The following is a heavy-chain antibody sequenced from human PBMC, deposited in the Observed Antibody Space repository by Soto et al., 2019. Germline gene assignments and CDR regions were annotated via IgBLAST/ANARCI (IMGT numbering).Heavy chain of an antibody. CDR2: INPNTGGT. CDR1: GYTFTGHH. Sequence: QVQLVQSGAEVKKPGASVKVSCKASGYTFTGHHIHWVRQAPGQGLEWVGWINPNTGGTNYAQKFQGRVTMTRDTSLSTAYMELSRLRSDDTAVYYCAISHYCSGGDCTTQSLYYFDYWGQGTVVTVSS. J-gene: IGHJ4*02. CDR3: AISHYCSGGDCTTQSLYYFDY. V-gene: IGHV1-2*02. D-gene: IGHD2-15*01.